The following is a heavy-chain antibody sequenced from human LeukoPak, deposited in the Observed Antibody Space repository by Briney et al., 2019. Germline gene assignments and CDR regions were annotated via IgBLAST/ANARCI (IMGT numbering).Heavy chain of an antibody. D-gene: IGHD6-19*01. CDR1: GFTFSSFA. J-gene: IGHJ4*02. CDR3: AKSGSGWFY. V-gene: IGHV3-23*01. CDR2: ISGGGGVT. Sequence: GGSLRLSCAASGFTFSSFAMSWVRQAPGKGLEWVSAISGGGGVTFYADSVKGRFSISRDNWNNALYLEMNSLRAEDTAVYYCAKSGSGWFYWGQGTLVTVSS.